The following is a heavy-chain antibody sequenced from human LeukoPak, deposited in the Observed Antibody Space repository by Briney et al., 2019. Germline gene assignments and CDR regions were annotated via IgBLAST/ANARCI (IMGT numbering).Heavy chain of an antibody. CDR1: GGSFSGYY. J-gene: IGHJ3*01. D-gene: IGHD3-16*01. V-gene: IGHV4-34*01. Sequence: SETLSLTCAVYGGSFSGYYWSWIRQPPGKGLEWIGEINHSGSTNYNPSLKSRVTISVDTSKNQFSLKLSSVTAADTAVYYCARFGGAWFDPWGQGTMVTVSS. CDR2: INHSGST. CDR3: ARFGGAWFDP.